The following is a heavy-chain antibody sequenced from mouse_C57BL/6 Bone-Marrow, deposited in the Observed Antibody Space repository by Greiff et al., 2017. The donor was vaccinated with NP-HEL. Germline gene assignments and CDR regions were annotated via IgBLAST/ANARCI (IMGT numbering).Heavy chain of an antibody. J-gene: IGHJ3*01. CDR2: IWRGGST. D-gene: IGHD4-1*01. V-gene: IGHV2-5*01. CDR3: AKNGANWSSWFAY. Sequence: QVQLKESGPGLVQPSQSLSITCTVSGFSLTSYGVHWVRQSPGKGLEWLGVIWRGGSTDYNAAFMSRLSITKDNSKSQVFFKMNSLQADDTAIYYCAKNGANWSSWFAYWGQGTLVTVSA. CDR1: GFSLTSYG.